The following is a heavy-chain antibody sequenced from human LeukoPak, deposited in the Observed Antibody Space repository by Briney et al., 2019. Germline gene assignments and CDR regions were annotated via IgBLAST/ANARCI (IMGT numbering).Heavy chain of an antibody. V-gene: IGHV3-23*01. Sequence: GGSLRLSCAASGFTFSSYAMSWVRQAPGKGLEWVSTFSASGYLTYYADSVKGRFSISRDNSENTLYLQMSSLRAEDTAVYYCARRPYSGSYVCFDSWGKGTLVTVSS. J-gene: IGHJ4*02. CDR2: FSASGYLT. CDR1: GFTFSSYA. CDR3: ARRPYSGSYVCFDS. D-gene: IGHD1-26*01.